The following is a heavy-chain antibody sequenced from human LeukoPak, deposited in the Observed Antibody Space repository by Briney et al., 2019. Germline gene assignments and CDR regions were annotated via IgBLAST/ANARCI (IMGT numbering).Heavy chain of an antibody. V-gene: IGHV3-30*18. Sequence: GGSLRLSCAASGFTFSSYGMHWVRQAPGKGLEWVAVISYDGGSKYYADSVKGRFTISRDNSKNALYLQMNSLRAEDTAVYYCAKEGPSIVAGSYYYGMDVWGQGTTVTVSS. CDR2: ISYDGGSK. J-gene: IGHJ6*02. CDR3: AKEGPSIVAGSYYYGMDV. D-gene: IGHD3-22*01. CDR1: GFTFSSYG.